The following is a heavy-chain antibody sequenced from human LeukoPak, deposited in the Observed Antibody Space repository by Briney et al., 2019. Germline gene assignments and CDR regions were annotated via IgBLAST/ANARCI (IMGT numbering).Heavy chain of an antibody. CDR1: GGSFSGYY. D-gene: IGHD3-10*01. CDR3: ARGFLLRGGAHYYYYYGMDV. CDR2: INHSGST. V-gene: IGHV4-34*01. J-gene: IGHJ6*02. Sequence: SETLSLTCAVYGGSFSGYYWSWIRQPPGKGLEWIGEINHSGSTNYNPSLKSRVTISVDTSKNQSSLKLSSVTAADTAVYYCARGFLLRGGAHYYYYYGMDVWGQGTTVTVSS.